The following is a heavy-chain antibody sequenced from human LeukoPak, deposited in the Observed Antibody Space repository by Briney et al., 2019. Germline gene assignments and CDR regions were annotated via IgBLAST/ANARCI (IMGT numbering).Heavy chain of an antibody. D-gene: IGHD6-19*01. Sequence: SETLSLTCTVSGGSLRSSGHWWVWIRQPPGKGLEWIGSIHYSGKVYYNPSLKSRVTTSVDTSTDRFSLRLSSATAADTAIYYCARQSGDQSSAWYFDAWGQGTLVTVSS. CDR2: IHYSGKV. CDR3: ARQSGDQSSAWYFDA. CDR1: GGSLRSSGHW. J-gene: IGHJ4*02. V-gene: IGHV4-39*01.